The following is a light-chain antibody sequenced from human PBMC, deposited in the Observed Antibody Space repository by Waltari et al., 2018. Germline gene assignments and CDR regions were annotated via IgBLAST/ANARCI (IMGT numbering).Light chain of an antibody. Sequence: QSALTQPASVSGSPGQSITISCTGTSSDVGSYNLVSWYQHHPGKAPKLMIFEVSKRPSGVSNRFSGSKSCSTASLTISGLQAEDEADYYCCSYAGSSTFYVFGIGTKVTVL. J-gene: IGLJ1*01. CDR3: CSYAGSSTFYV. CDR2: EVS. V-gene: IGLV2-23*02. CDR1: SSDVGSYNL.